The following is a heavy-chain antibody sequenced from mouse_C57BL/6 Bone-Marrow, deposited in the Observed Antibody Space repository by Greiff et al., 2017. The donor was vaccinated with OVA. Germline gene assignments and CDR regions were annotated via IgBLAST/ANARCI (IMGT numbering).Heavy chain of an antibody. J-gene: IGHJ3*01. Sequence: DVMLVESGGGLVQPGVSLKLSCAASGFTFSDYYMYWVRQTPEKRLEWVAYISNGGGSTYYPDTVKGRFTISRDNAKNTLYLQMSRLKSEDTAMYYCARQKDGYYLAWFAYWGQGTLVTVSA. D-gene: IGHD2-3*01. CDR2: ISNGGGST. CDR3: ARQKDGYYLAWFAY. CDR1: GFTFSDYY. V-gene: IGHV5-12*01.